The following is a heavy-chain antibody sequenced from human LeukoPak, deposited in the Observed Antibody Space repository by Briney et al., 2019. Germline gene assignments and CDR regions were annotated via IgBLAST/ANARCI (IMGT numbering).Heavy chain of an antibody. D-gene: IGHD3-22*01. CDR1: GGSFSGYY. Sequence: TPSETLSLTCAVYGGSFSGYYWSWIRQPPGKGLEWIGEINHSGSTNYNPSLKSRVTISVDTSKNQFSLKLSSVTAADTAVYYCARGRYYYDRSGYSTYSSYYMDVWGKGTTVTVSS. J-gene: IGHJ6*03. CDR2: INHSGST. CDR3: ARGRYYYDRSGYSTYSSYYMDV. V-gene: IGHV4-34*01.